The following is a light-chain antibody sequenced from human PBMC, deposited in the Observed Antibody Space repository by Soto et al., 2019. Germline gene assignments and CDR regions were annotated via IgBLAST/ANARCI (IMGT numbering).Light chain of an antibody. CDR1: SSDVGNYIY. J-gene: IGLJ1*01. CDR3: SSYTSNTTPFV. Sequence: QSALTQPASMSGSPGQSITISCTRTSSDVGNYIYVSWYQQHPGKAPKLMIYEVSNRPSGVSYRFSGSKSGNTASLTISGLQAEDEADYYCSSYTSNTTPFVFGTGTKLTVL. V-gene: IGLV2-14*01. CDR2: EVS.